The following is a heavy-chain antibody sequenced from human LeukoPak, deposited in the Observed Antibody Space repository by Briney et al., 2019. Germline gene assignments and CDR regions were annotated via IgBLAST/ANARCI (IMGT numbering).Heavy chain of an antibody. CDR3: AKDTGEVTAFDY. CDR1: GGSFSGYY. Sequence: ETLSLTCAVYGGSFSGYYWSWVRQAPGKGLEWVSAISGSGGSTYYADSVKGRFTISRDNSKNTLYLQMNSLRAEDTAVYYCAKDTGEVTAFDYWGRGTLVTVSS. CDR2: ISGSGGST. V-gene: IGHV3-23*01. J-gene: IGHJ4*02. D-gene: IGHD1-14*01.